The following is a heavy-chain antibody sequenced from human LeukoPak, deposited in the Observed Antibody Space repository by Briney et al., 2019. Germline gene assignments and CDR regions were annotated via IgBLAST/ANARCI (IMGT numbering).Heavy chain of an antibody. D-gene: IGHD1-1*01. V-gene: IGHV3-9*01. J-gene: IGHJ4*02. CDR1: GFDFDDYA. CDR2: ISWNSNTK. CDR3: AKDIVGSAMTGIDY. Sequence: GGSLRLSCAASGFDFDDYAMQWVRQAPGKGLEWVSGISWNSNTKGYADSVKGRFTISRDNAKHSLYLQMDSLRPEDTALCYCAKDIVGSAMTGIDYWGQGTLVTVSS.